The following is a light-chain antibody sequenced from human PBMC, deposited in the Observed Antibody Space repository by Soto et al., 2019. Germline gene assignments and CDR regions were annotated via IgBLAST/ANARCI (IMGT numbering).Light chain of an antibody. J-gene: IGLJ2*01. CDR2: SDV. Sequence: QPVLTQPPSASGTPGQRVTISCSGSSSNIGSNPVNWYRQLPGTAPKLLLYSDVQRPSGVPDRVSGSKSGTSASLAISGLQSEDEADYFCAAWDDSLTAVLVGGGTKLTVL. V-gene: IGLV1-44*01. CDR1: SSNIGSNP. CDR3: AAWDDSLTAVL.